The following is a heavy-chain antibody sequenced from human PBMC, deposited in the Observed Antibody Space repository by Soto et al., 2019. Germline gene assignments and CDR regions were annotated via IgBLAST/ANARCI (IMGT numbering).Heavy chain of an antibody. CDR1: GFTFSSYA. D-gene: IGHD3-22*01. Sequence: RLSCAASGFTFSSYAMSWVRQAPGKGLEWVSAISGSGGSTYYADSVKGRFTISRDNSKNTLYLQMNSLRAEDTAVYYCAKGYNYYDSSGYPYWGHGTLVTVSS. CDR2: ISGSGGST. J-gene: IGHJ4*01. V-gene: IGHV3-23*01. CDR3: AKGYNYYDSSGYPY.